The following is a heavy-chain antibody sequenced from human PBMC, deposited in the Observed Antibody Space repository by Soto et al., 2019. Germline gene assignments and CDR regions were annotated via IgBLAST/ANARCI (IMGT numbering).Heavy chain of an antibody. CDR3: ANRPGFSMAFDY. CDR1: GFSLSTYGVG. V-gene: IGHV2-5*02. CDR2: IYWDDDT. J-gene: IGHJ4*02. Sequence: SGPTLVNPTQTLTLTCTFSGFSLSTYGVGVGWIRQPPGKALEWLAIIYWDDDTRFSPSLSSRLAITKDTSKSQVVLTMTHMDPVDTATYYCANRPGFSMAFDYWGPGSLVTVSS. D-gene: IGHD3-10*01.